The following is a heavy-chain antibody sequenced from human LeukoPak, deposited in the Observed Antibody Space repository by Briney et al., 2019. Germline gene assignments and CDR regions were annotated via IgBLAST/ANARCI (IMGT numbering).Heavy chain of an antibody. J-gene: IGHJ4*02. CDR3: ARARHYDFLTGYSPYYFDY. V-gene: IGHV3-33*01. CDR2: IWYDGSNK. Sequence: GGSLRLSCAASGFTFSNYGMHWVRQAPCKGLEWVAVIWYDGSNKYYADSVKGRFTISRDNSKNTLYLQMNSLRAEDTAVYYCARARHYDFLTGYSPYYFDYWGQGTLVTVSS. CDR1: GFTFSNYG. D-gene: IGHD3-9*01.